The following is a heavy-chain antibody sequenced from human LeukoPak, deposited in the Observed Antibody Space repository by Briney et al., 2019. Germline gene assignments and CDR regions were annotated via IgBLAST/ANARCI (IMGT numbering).Heavy chain of an antibody. CDR3: AGDQYDSSGYYRDY. D-gene: IGHD3-22*01. CDR1: GFTVSSNY. V-gene: IGHV3-66*01. CDR2: IYSGGST. J-gene: IGHJ4*02. Sequence: GGSLRLSCAASGFTVSSNYMSWVRQAPGKGLEWVSVIYSGGSTYYADSVKGRFTISRDNSKNTLYLQMNSLRAEDTAVYYCAGDQYDSSGYYRDYWGQGTLVTVSS.